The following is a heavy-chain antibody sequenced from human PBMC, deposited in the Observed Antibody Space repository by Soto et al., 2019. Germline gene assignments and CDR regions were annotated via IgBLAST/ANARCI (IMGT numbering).Heavy chain of an antibody. V-gene: IGHV3-74*01. CDR1: GFTLSSYW. CDR3: ARSRVAATYPYDAVDI. Sequence: GGSVRLSCAASGFTLSSYWMHWVRQAPGKGLVWVSRINSDGSSTSYADSVKGRFTISRDNAKNTLYLQMNSLRAEDTAVYYFARSRVAATYPYDAVDIWSRGTMVTVS. CDR2: INSDGSST. J-gene: IGHJ3*02. D-gene: IGHD2-15*01.